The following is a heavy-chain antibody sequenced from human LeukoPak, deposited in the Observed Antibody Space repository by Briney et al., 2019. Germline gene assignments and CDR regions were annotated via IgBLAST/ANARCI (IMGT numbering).Heavy chain of an antibody. Sequence: SETLSLTCAVYGGSFSGYYWSWIRQPPGKGLEWIGSIYYTGSSYYNPSLKSRVIISVDTSKNQFSLRLSSVTAADRAIYYCARLVWARWSRRYFDYRGQGTLVTVSS. J-gene: IGHJ4*02. CDR2: IYYTGSS. D-gene: IGHD4-23*01. CDR3: ARLVWARWSRRYFDY. CDR1: GGSFSGYY. V-gene: IGHV4-34*01.